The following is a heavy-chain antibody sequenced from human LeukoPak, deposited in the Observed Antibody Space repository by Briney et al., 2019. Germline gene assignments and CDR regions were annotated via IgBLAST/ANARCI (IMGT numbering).Heavy chain of an antibody. Sequence: SETLSLTCTVSGGSISSSSYYWGWIRQPPGKGLEWIGSIYYSGSTYYNPSLKSRVTISVDTSKNQFSLKLTSVTAADTAVYYCARGDTGIVYGVWDYYHMDVWGKGTTVTVSS. CDR3: ARGDTGIVYGVWDYYHMDV. V-gene: IGHV4-39*07. D-gene: IGHD5-18*01. J-gene: IGHJ6*03. CDR2: IYYSGST. CDR1: GGSISSSSYY.